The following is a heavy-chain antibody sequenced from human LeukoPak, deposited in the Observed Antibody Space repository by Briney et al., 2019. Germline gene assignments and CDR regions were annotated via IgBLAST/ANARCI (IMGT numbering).Heavy chain of an antibody. V-gene: IGHV1-69*13. CDR3: AKSTYYYGSGEGSNYWYFDL. CDR1: GGTFSRFA. D-gene: IGHD3-10*01. CDR2: IIPIFGPA. Sequence: SVKVSCKTSGGTFSRFAISWVRQAPGQGLEWMGGIIPIFGPANYAQKFQGRVTITADESTSTAYMELSSLRSEDAALYYCAKSTYYYGSGEGSNYWYFDLWGRGTLVTVSS. J-gene: IGHJ2*01.